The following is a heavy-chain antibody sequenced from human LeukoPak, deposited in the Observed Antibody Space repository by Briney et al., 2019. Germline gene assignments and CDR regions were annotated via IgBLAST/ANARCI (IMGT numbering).Heavy chain of an antibody. Sequence: SETLSLTCTVSGGSISSSSYYWGWIRQPPGKGLEWLGSIYYSGSTYYNPSLKSRVTISVDTSKNQFSLKLSSVTAADTAVYYCARQGETDTAMAKFDYWGQGTLVTVSS. J-gene: IGHJ4*02. CDR3: ARQGETDTAMAKFDY. V-gene: IGHV4-39*01. D-gene: IGHD5-18*01. CDR1: GGSISSSSYY. CDR2: IYYSGST.